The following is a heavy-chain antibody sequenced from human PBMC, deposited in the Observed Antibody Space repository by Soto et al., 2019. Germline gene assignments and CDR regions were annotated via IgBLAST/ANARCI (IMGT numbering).Heavy chain of an antibody. D-gene: IGHD6-19*01. V-gene: IGHV3-11*06. CDR1: GFTFSDYY. CDR2: ISTSTSYT. CDR3: ARVGAQWLEFDY. J-gene: IGHJ4*02. Sequence: VGSLRLSGAASGFTFSDYYMSWIRQAPGKGLEWVSYISTSTSYTNYADSVKGRFTISRDNAKNSLYLHMNSLRAEDTAVYYCARVGAQWLEFDYWGQGTLVTV.